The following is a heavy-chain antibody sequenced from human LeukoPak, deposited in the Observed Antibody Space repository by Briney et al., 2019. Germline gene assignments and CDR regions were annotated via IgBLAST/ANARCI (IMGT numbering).Heavy chain of an antibody. D-gene: IGHD6-25*01. V-gene: IGHV3-53*01. J-gene: IGHJ4*02. CDR1: GFTVSSNH. Sequence: GGSLRLSCAASGFTVSSNHMCGGRQAPGKRLECVSVIYSGGSTYYADSVKGRFTISIDNSKNTLYLQMNSLRAEDTALYYCARDNSRHYFDYWGQGTLVTVS. CDR2: IYSGGST. CDR3: ARDNSRHYFDY.